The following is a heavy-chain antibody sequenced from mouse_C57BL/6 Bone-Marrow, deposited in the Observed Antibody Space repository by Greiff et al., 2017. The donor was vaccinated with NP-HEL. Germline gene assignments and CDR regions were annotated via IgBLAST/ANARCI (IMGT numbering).Heavy chain of an antibody. CDR2: IDPSDSST. V-gene: IGHV1-50*01. CDR1: GYTFTSYW. CDR3: ARDSSSGFFAY. D-gene: IGHD3-2*02. J-gene: IGHJ3*01. Sequence: QVQLQQPGAELVKPGASVKLSCKASGYTFTSYWMQWVKQRPGQGLEWIGEIDPSDSSTNYNQKFKGKATLTVDTSSSTAYMQLSSLTSEDSAVYYCARDSSSGFFAYWGQGTLVTVSA.